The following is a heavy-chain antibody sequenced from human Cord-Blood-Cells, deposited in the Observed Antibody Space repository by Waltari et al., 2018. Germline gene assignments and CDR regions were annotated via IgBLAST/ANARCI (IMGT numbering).Heavy chain of an antibody. CDR2: IYYSGST. J-gene: IGHJ3*02. CDR3: ARRIFDAFDI. CDR1: GGSISSYY. Sequence: QVQLQASGPGLVKPSETLSLTCPVSGGSISSYYWSWIRQPPGKGLEVIGYIYYSGSTTYNPSLKSRVTISVDTSKNQFSLKLSSVTAADTAVYYCARRIFDAFDIWGQGTMVTVSS. D-gene: IGHD3-3*01. V-gene: IGHV4-59*01.